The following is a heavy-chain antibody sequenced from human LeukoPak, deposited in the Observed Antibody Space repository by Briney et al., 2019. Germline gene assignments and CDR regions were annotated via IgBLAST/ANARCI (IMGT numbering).Heavy chain of an antibody. D-gene: IGHD2-15*01. Sequence: GASVKVSCKASGYTFTGYYMHWVRQAPGQGLEWMGWINPNSGGTNYAQKFQGRVTMTRDTSISTAYMELSRLRSDDTAVYYCARGAVVVVAATRFISDPWGQGTLVTVSS. V-gene: IGHV1-2*02. CDR1: GYTFTGYY. J-gene: IGHJ5*02. CDR2: INPNSGGT. CDR3: ARGAVVVVAATRFISDP.